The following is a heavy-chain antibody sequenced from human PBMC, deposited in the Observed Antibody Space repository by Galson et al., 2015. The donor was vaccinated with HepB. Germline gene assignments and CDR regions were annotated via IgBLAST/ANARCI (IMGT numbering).Heavy chain of an antibody. D-gene: IGHD2-15*01. CDR3: ATDGGYCSGGSCYSPFDY. Sequence: SVKVSCKVSGYTLTDLSMHWVRQAPGKGLEWMGGFDPEDGETIYARTFQGRVTMTEDTSTDTAYMELSSLRSEDTAVYYCATDGGYCSGGSCYSPFDYWGQGTLVTVSS. V-gene: IGHV1-24*01. CDR2: FDPEDGET. J-gene: IGHJ4*02. CDR1: GYTLTDLS.